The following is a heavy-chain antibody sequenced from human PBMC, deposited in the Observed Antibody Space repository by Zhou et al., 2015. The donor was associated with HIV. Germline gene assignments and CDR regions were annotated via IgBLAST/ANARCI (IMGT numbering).Heavy chain of an antibody. Sequence: QVQLVQSGTEVKKPGSSVKVSCKASGGTFNNYGFSWVRQAPGQGLEWMGGIIPVFGTANYAQKFQGRVTMTADKSTNTAYMELSSLRSEDTAVYYCARDVSGEVYWGQGTLVTVSS. CDR3: ARDVSGEVY. CDR1: GGTFNNYG. CDR2: IIPVFGTA. D-gene: IGHD1-26*01. V-gene: IGHV1-69*06. J-gene: IGHJ4*02.